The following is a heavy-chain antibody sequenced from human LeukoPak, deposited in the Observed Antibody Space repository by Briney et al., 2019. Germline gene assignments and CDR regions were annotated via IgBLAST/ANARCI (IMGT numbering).Heavy chain of an antibody. V-gene: IGHV1-8*01. CDR2: VNPNSGNT. CDR3: ARGTRRTRGSWFDP. D-gene: IGHD1-7*01. J-gene: IGHJ5*02. CDR1: GYTFTSYD. Sequence: GASVKVSCKASGYTFTSYDINWVRQATGQGLEWMGWVNPNSGNTGYAQKFQGRVTMARNTSISTAYMELSSLRSEDTAVYYCARGTRRTRGSWFDPWGQGTLVTVSS.